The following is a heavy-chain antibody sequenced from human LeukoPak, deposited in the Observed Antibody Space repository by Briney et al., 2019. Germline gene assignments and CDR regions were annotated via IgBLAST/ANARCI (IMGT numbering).Heavy chain of an antibody. V-gene: IGHV3-74*01. Sequence: PGGSLRLSCAAPGFTFSSYWMHWVRQAPGKGLVWVSRINSDETSTSYADSVKGRFTISRDNAKKTLYLQMNSLRAEDTAVYYCARSRYGVVALFDYWGQGTLVTVSS. D-gene: IGHD2-15*01. J-gene: IGHJ4*02. CDR2: INSDETST. CDR3: ARSRYGVVALFDY. CDR1: GFTFSSYW.